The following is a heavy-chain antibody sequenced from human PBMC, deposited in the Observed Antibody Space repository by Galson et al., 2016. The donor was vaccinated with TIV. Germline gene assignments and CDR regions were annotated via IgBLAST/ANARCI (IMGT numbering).Heavy chain of an antibody. D-gene: IGHD3-10*01. CDR3: DSTPFRGPYNYYGVDV. CDR2: INPNTGVT. V-gene: IGHV1-2*06. CDR1: GYTFTDYY. J-gene: IGHJ6*02. Sequence: SVKVSCKASGYTFTDYYMHWVRQAPGQGLEWMGRINPNTGVTKVAQKFQSRVTMTRDTSITTAYMDLSRLRSDDTAVYYCDSTPFRGPYNYYGVDVWGQGSTVIVSS.